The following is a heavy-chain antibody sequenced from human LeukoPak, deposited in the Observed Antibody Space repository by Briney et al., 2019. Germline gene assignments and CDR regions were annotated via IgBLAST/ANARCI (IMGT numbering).Heavy chain of an antibody. CDR2: INYSGST. V-gene: IGHV4-34*01. Sequence: SETLSLTCAIYSESFSGYIWSWIRQPPGKGQEWIGEINYSGSTNYNPSLKSRVTISVDTSRNQFSLKLNSVTAADTAVYYCAKSNGYGLIDIWGQGTMVTVSS. D-gene: IGHD3-22*01. CDR3: AKSNGYGLIDI. CDR1: SESFSGYI. J-gene: IGHJ3*02.